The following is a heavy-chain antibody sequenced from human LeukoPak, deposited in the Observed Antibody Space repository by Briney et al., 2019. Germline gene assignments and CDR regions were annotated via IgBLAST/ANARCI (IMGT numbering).Heavy chain of an antibody. CDR2: ISGSGGST. V-gene: IGHV3-23*01. J-gene: IGHJ4*02. CDR3: AKDVVATTLFDY. D-gene: IGHD5-12*01. Sequence: GGSLRLSCAASGFTFSSYAMSWVRPAPGEGLEWVSAISGSGGSTYYADSVKGRSTISRDNSKNTLYLQMNSLRAEDTAVYYCAKDVVATTLFDYWGQGTLVTVSS. CDR1: GFTFSSYA.